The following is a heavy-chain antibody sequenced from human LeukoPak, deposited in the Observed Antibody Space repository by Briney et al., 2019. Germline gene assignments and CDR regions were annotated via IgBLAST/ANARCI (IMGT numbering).Heavy chain of an antibody. Sequence: GGSLRLSCAASGFTFSSYWMRWVRQAPGQGLVWVSRIKSDGSTNYADSVKGRFTISRDNAKNTVSLQMNSLRAEDTGVYYCARAPSEIGGYYPEYFRHWGQGTLVTVSS. CDR3: ARAPSEIGGYYPEYFRH. V-gene: IGHV3-74*01. D-gene: IGHD3-22*01. CDR1: GFTFSSYW. CDR2: IKSDGST. J-gene: IGHJ1*01.